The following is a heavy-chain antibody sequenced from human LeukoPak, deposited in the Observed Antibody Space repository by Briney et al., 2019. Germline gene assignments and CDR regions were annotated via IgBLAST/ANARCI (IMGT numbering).Heavy chain of an antibody. J-gene: IGHJ4*02. V-gene: IGHV5-51*01. Sequence: GESLKISCKGSAYGFTRYWIGWVRQMPGKGLEWMGSIYPGNSETRYSPPFQGRVIMSADKSNSTAYLQWSSLKAPDTAMYYCARQNNSNDGGGIYFDHWGQGTLVTLSS. CDR1: AYGFTRYW. D-gene: IGHD1-20*01. CDR2: IYPGNSET. CDR3: ARQNNSNDGGGIYFDH.